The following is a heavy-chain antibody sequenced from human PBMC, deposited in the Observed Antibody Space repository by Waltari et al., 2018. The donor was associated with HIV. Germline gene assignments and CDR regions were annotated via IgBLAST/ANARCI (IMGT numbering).Heavy chain of an antibody. CDR2: IVVGSNT. CDR3: AAAYYYDSSGYYPFDY. CDR1: GFTFTSSA. J-gene: IGHJ4*02. V-gene: IGHV1-58*01. Sequence: QMQLVQSGPEVKKPGTSVKVSCKASGFTFTSSAVQWVRQARGQRLEWIGWIVVGSNTNYAQKCQERVTITRDMSTSTAYMELSSLRSEDTAVYYCAAAYYYDSSGYYPFDYWGQGTLVTVSS. D-gene: IGHD3-22*01.